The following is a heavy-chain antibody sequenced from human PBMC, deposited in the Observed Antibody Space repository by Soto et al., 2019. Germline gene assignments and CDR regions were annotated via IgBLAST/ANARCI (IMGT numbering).Heavy chain of an antibody. V-gene: IGHV3-7*05. D-gene: IGHD6-19*01. CDR1: GFTFGGSW. CDR2: IKQDGSEK. Sequence: EVQLVESGGGLVQPGGSLRLSCAASGFTFGGSWMTWVRQAPGKGLEWVANIKQDGSEKYYGDSVRGRFTISRDNAKNSLYLQMNSLRAEDTAVYYCARDRLSSAWHDAFDIWGQGTIVTVSS. CDR3: ARDRLSSAWHDAFDI. J-gene: IGHJ3*02.